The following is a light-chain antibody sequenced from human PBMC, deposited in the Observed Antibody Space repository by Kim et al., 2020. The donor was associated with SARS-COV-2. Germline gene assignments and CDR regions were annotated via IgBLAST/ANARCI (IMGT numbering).Light chain of an antibody. CDR1: SSHVGVYNY. V-gene: IGLV2-11*01. J-gene: IGLJ2*01. Sequence: GQSFHISETGTSSHVGVYNYVSADQQHPGKAPKLLIYDVRKRPSGVPDRVSGSKSGNTASLTISGLQAEDEADYYCCSYAGSYTLVFGGGTQLTVL. CDR2: DVR. CDR3: CSYAGSYTLV.